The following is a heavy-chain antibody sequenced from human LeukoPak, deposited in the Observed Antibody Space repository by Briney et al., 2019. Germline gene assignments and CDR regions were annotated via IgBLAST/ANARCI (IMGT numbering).Heavy chain of an antibody. CDR3: ARDEAESSGWYGN. V-gene: IGHV3-48*03. D-gene: IGHD6-19*01. CDR2: ISSSGSTI. Sequence: PGGSLRLSCAASGFTFSSYEMNWVRQAPGKGLEWVSYISSSGSTIYYADSVKGRFTISRDNAKNSLYLQMNSLRAEDTAVYYCARDEAESSGWYGNWGQGTLVTVSS. J-gene: IGHJ4*02. CDR1: GFTFSSYE.